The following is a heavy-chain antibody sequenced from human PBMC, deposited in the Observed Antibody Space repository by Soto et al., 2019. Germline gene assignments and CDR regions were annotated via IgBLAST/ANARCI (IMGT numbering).Heavy chain of an antibody. V-gene: IGHV3-13*01. CDR2: IGTAGDT. CDR1: GFTFCSYD. D-gene: IGHD2-2*01. CDR3: ARSCSSTSCYWDYYYYMDV. Sequence: HPWGSLRISCAASGFTFCSYDMHWVRQATGKGLEWASAIGTAGDTYYPGSVKGRFTISRENAKNSLYLQMNSLRAGDTAVYYCARSCSSTSCYWDYYYYMDVWGKGTTVTVSS. J-gene: IGHJ6*03.